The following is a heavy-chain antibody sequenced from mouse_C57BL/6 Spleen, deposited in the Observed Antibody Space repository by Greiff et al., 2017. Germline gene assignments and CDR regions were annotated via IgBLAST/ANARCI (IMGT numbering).Heavy chain of an antibody. J-gene: IGHJ2*01. CDR2: ICPRSGNT. CDR1: GYTFTSYG. D-gene: IGHD1-1*01. V-gene: IGHV1-81*01. CDR3: ASNYGSSYGDYFGY. Sequence: FQLQPPGAELARPGASVKLSCKASGYTFTSYGIRWVKQRTGQGLEWIGEICPRSGNTYYNEKFKGKTTLTADKSSSTAYMELRSLTSEDSAVYFCASNYGSSYGDYFGYWGHGPTRTVAS.